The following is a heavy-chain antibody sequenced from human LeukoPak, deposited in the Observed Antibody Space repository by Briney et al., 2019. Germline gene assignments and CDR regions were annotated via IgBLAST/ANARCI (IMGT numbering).Heavy chain of an antibody. D-gene: IGHD4-17*01. V-gene: IGHV5-51*01. CDR3: ARHRGDYYYYMDV. Sequence: GESLQISCKGSGYIFTSYWIGWVRPMPGKGLEWMGIIYPGDSDTRYSPSFQGQVTISADKSISTAYLQWSSLKASDTAMYYCARHRGDYYYYMDVWGKGTTVTVSS. CDR1: GYIFTSYW. J-gene: IGHJ6*03. CDR2: IYPGDSDT.